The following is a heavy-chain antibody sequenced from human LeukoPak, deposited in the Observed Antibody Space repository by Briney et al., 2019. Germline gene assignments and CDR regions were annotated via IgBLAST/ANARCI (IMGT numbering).Heavy chain of an antibody. CDR1: GFIFSNYW. CDR3: ARSRSGYYEDY. Sequence: GGSLRLSCAASGFIFSNYWMHWVRQAPGKGLVWVSRINSDGSSTSYADFAKGRFTISRDNAKNTLYLQMNSLRAEDTAVYYCARSRSGYYEDYWGQGTLVTVSS. J-gene: IGHJ4*02. V-gene: IGHV3-74*01. CDR2: INSDGSST. D-gene: IGHD3-22*01.